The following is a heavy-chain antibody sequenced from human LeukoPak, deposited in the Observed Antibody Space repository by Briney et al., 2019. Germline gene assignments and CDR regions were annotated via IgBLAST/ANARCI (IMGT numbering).Heavy chain of an antibody. CDR3: TTGIATAASY. Sequence: GGSLRLSCAASGLTFSNAWMSWVRQAPGKGLEWVVRIRSKTDGGTTDYAAPVKGRFTISRDDSKSTLYLQMNNLKTEDTAVYYCTTGIATAASYWGQGTLVTVSS. J-gene: IGHJ4*02. CDR2: IRSKTDGGTT. D-gene: IGHD6-13*01. V-gene: IGHV3-15*01. CDR1: GLTFSNAW.